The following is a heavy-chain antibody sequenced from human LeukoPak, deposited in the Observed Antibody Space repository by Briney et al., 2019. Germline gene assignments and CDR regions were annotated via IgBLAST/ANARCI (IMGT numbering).Heavy chain of an antibody. CDR1: GYTFTGYY. D-gene: IGHD2-2*01. J-gene: IGHJ4*02. Sequence: PVKVSCKASGYTFTGYYMHWVRQAPGQGLEWMGGIIPIFGTANYAQKFQGRVTITTDESTSTAYMELSSLRSEDTAVYYCASILGYCSSTSCQAFDYWGQGTLVTVSS. CDR2: IIPIFGTA. V-gene: IGHV1-69*05. CDR3: ASILGYCSSTSCQAFDY.